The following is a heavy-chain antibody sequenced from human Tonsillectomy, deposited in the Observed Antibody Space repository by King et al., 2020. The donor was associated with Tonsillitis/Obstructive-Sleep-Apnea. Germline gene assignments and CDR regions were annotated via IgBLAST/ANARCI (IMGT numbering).Heavy chain of an antibody. D-gene: IGHD6-6*01. CDR2: ISGDGTST. CDR3: AKDRAYGSSSGGMDV. Sequence: VQLVESGGGVVQPGGSLRLSCAASGFTSGFTFDDYAMHWVRQAPGKGLEWVSLISGDGTSTYYADSVRGRFTISRDNSKNSLYLQMDSLRTEDTAFHYCAKDRAYGSSSGGMDVWGKGTTVTVSS. CDR1: GFTFDDYA. J-gene: IGHJ6*03. V-gene: IGHV3-43*02.